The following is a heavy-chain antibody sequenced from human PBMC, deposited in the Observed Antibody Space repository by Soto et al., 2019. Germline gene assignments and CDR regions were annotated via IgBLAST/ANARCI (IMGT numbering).Heavy chain of an antibody. CDR3: AKYDDIGGRSLDS. CDR2: IHLTGST. Sequence: QVQQQESGPGLVRLWGTRSLPCLASVGSLSISNCWGWVPQPPGKGREWIGEIHLTGSTNYNPSLKSRVTISVDKSKDQFSLKLNSLTAADTAVYYCAKYDDIGGRSLDSWGQGTLVTVSS. J-gene: IGHJ4*02. D-gene: IGHD3-22*01. CDR1: VGSLSISNC. V-gene: IGHV4-4*02.